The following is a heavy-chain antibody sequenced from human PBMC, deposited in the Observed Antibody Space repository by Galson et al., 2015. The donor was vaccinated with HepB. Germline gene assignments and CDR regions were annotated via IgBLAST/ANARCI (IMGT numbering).Heavy chain of an antibody. CDR3: AREGTVTIWFDP. J-gene: IGHJ5*02. Sequence: SVKVSCKASGYTFTGYYMHWVRQAPGQGLGWMGWINPNSGGTNYARKFQGRVTMTRDTSISTAYMELSRLRSDDTAVYYCAREGTVTIWFDPWGQGTLVTVSS. V-gene: IGHV1-2*02. CDR1: GYTFTGYY. CDR2: INPNSGGT. D-gene: IGHD4-17*01.